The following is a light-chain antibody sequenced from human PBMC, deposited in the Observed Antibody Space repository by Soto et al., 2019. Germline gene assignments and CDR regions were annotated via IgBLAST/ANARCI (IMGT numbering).Light chain of an antibody. V-gene: IGKV3-20*01. J-gene: IGKJ1*01. CDR3: QQYAGSPRT. CDR1: QNLGTLY. CDR2: SAS. Sequence: EVVLTQSPGTLSLSPGERGTLSCRASQNLGTLYLAWFQQKSGQAPRLLIYSASRRATGIPDRFTGSGSGTDFTLTINRVEPEDFAVYFCQQYAGSPRTFGQGTTGDIK.